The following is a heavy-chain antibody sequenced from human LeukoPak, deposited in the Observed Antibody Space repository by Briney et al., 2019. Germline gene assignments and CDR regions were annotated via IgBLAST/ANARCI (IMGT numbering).Heavy chain of an antibody. J-gene: IGHJ4*02. V-gene: IGHV4-59*08. CDR1: GGSIGNYY. CDR2: IYYSGST. D-gene: IGHD2-21*02. Sequence: SETLSLTCTVSGGSIGNYYWNWIRQPPGKGPEWIGYIYYSGSTNCNPSLKSRVSISVDTSRIQFSLRLDSVTATDTAVYYCTAGFSSYYFNYWGQGTLVTVSS. CDR3: TAGFSSYYFNY.